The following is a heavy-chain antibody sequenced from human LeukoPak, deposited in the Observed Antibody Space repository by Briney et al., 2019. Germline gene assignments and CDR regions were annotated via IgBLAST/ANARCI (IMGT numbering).Heavy chain of an antibody. CDR2: INHSGST. CDR1: GGSFSGYY. V-gene: IGHV4-34*01. D-gene: IGHD3-10*01. J-gene: IGHJ5*02. Sequence: SETLSLTCAVYGGSFSGYYWSWIRQPPGKGLEWIGEINHSGSTNYNPSLKSRVTISVDTSKNQFSLKLSSVTAADTAVYYCARKEMVRGDDFNWFDPWGQGTLVTVSS. CDR3: ARKEMVRGDDFNWFDP.